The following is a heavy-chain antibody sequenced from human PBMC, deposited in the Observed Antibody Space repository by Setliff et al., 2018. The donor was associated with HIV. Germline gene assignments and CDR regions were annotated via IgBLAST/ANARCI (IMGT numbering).Heavy chain of an antibody. V-gene: IGHV1-18*01. Sequence: GASVKVSCKASGYTFTTYGISWVRQAPGQGLEWMGWISAYNGNTNYAQKLQGRVTMTTDTSTSTAYMELRSLRSDGTATYYCARVPSGAAGLVRAGFYFWGQGTLVTVSS. D-gene: IGHD6-25*01. J-gene: IGHJ4*01. CDR1: GYTFTTYG. CDR2: ISAYNGNT. CDR3: ARVPSGAAGLVRAGFYF.